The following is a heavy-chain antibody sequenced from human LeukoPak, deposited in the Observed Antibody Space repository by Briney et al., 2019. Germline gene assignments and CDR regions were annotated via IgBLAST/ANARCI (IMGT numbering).Heavy chain of an antibody. CDR3: ARVYRRYFDY. J-gene: IGHJ4*02. V-gene: IGHV3-48*04. CDR1: GFICSSYS. Sequence: GGSLRLSCAASGFICSSYSMKWVRQAPGKGREGGSYISSSSSSKYYADAGRGRFTSARDNTKNSLELQMTSLRAEETAVYYCARVYRRYFDYWGPGTLVTVSS. D-gene: IGHD1-14*01. CDR2: ISSSSSSK.